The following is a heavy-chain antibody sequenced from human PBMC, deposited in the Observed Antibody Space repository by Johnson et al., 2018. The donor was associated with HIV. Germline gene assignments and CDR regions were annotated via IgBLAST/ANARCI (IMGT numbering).Heavy chain of an antibody. D-gene: IGHD5-18*01. CDR1: GFTFDDYG. Sequence: EVQLVESGGGVVRPGGSLRLSCAASGFTFDDYGMSWVRQALGKGLEWVSGINWNGGSTGYADSVKGRFTISRDNAKNSLYLQLNSLRAEDTALYYCARVKGYGIPNAFDIWGQGTMVTVSS. V-gene: IGHV3-20*04. CDR3: ARVKGYGIPNAFDI. CDR2: INWNGGST. J-gene: IGHJ3*02.